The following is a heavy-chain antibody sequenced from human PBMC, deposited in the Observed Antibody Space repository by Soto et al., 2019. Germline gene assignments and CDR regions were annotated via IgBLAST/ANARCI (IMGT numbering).Heavy chain of an antibody. CDR3: ARIHRRAAADTLDY. Sequence: VASVKVSCKASGYTFTGYYMHWVRQAPGQGLEWMGWINPNSGGTNYAQKFQGRVTMTRDTSISTAYMELSRLRSDDTAVYYCARIHRRAAADTLDYWRQRTLVTVSS. J-gene: IGHJ4*02. CDR2: INPNSGGT. D-gene: IGHD6-13*01. CDR1: GYTFTGYY. V-gene: IGHV1-2*02.